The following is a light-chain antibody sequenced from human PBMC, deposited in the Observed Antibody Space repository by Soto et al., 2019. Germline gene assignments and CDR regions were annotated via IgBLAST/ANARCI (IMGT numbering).Light chain of an antibody. V-gene: IGLV2-23*02. J-gene: IGLJ2*01. CDR1: SSDVGSYSL. CDR2: EVT. Sequence: QSVLTQPASVSGSPGQSITISCTGTSSDVGSYSLVSWYQQRPGKVPQLIIYEVTKRPSGVSNRFSGSKSANTASLTISGLQAEDEADYYCCSYTGTYTLVFGGGTKVTVL. CDR3: CSYTGTYTLV.